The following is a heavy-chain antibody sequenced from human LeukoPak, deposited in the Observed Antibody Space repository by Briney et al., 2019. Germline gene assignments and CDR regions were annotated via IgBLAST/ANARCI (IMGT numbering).Heavy chain of an antibody. CDR1: GFTFSSYW. Sequence: GGSLRLSCAASGFTFSSYWMSWVRQAPGKGLEWVASKKQDGSEKYFVDSVKGRFTLSRDNAQNSLYLQVHSLSAEDTALYYCARAPGEGWFDRWGQGTLVTVSS. D-gene: IGHD4-17*01. V-gene: IGHV3-7*01. CDR3: ARAPGEGWFDR. CDR2: KKQDGSEK. J-gene: IGHJ5*02.